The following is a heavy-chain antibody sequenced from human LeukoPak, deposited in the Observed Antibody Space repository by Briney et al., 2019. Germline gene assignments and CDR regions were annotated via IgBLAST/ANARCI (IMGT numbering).Heavy chain of an antibody. CDR1: GGSISSYY. D-gene: IGHD3-22*01. V-gene: IGHV4-59*01. CDR3: ATYYYDSSGWDV. CDR2: IYYSGST. J-gene: IGHJ6*04. Sequence: PSETLSLTCTVSGGSISSYYWSWIRQPPGKGLEWIGYIYYSGSTNYNPSLKSRVTISVDTSKNQFSLKLSSVTAADTAVYYCATYYYDSSGWDVWGKGTTVTVSS.